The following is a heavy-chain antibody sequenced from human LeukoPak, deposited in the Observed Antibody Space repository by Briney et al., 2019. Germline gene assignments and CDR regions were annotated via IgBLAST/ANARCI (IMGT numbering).Heavy chain of an antibody. D-gene: IGHD3-10*01. CDR3: AKDLRFGDSPGNRFDY. V-gene: IGHV3-48*01. CDR1: GFTFSSYS. J-gene: IGHJ4*02. CDR2: ISGSSTTI. Sequence: GGSLRLSCAASGFTFSSYSINWVRQAPGKGLEWVSYISGSSTTIYYADSVKGRFTISRDNAKNSLYLQMNSLRAEDTAVYYCAKDLRFGDSPGNRFDYWGQGTLVTVSS.